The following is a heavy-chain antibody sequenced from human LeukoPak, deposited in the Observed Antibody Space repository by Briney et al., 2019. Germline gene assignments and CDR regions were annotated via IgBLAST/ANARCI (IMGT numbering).Heavy chain of an antibody. D-gene: IGHD1-1*01. J-gene: IGHJ6*02. Sequence: PGGSLRLSWAASGFTFSSYGMHWVRQAPGKGLEVVAIIWYDGGSKYYADSVKGRFTISRDNSKNTLYLQMSSLRAKDTAVYYCARDIGWDDRTYYYGMDVWGPGTTVTVSS. CDR1: GFTFSSYG. V-gene: IGHV3-33*01. CDR3: ARDIGWDDRTYYYGMDV. CDR2: IWYDGGSK.